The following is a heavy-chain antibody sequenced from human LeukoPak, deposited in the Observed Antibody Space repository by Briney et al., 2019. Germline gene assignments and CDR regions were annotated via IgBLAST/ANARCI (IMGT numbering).Heavy chain of an antibody. J-gene: IGHJ4*02. CDR1: GGSISSSTYY. Sequence: ETLSLTCTVSGGSISSSTYYWGWVRQAPGKGLEWVANIKQDGSEKYYVDSVKGRFTISRDNAKNSLYLQMNSLRAEDTAVYYCASLVTLTIAAADPFDYWGQGTLVTVSS. V-gene: IGHV3-7*01. CDR2: IKQDGSEK. CDR3: ASLVTLTIAAADPFDY. D-gene: IGHD6-13*01.